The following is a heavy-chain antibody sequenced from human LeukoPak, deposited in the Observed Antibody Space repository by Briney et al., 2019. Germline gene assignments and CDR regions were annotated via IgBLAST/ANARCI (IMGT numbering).Heavy chain of an antibody. CDR1: GYTFTGYY. Sequence: ASVKISCKVSGYTFTGYYMHWVQQAPGKGLEWMGLVDPEDGETINAEKFQGRVTITADTSTDTAYMELSSLRSEDTAVYYCATAQTWGYFDYWGQGTLVTVSS. J-gene: IGHJ4*02. V-gene: IGHV1-69-2*01. D-gene: IGHD3-16*01. CDR3: ATAQTWGYFDY. CDR2: VDPEDGET.